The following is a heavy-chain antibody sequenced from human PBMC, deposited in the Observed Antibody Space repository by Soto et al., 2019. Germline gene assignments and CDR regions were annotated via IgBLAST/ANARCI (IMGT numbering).Heavy chain of an antibody. CDR2: IYNNGRT. CDR1: GDSMTSDNFY. J-gene: IGHJ4*02. CDR3: VRGGCTHGHETLDY. Sequence: PSETLSLTCTVSGDSMTSDNFYWTWIRHHPGKGLEWIGYIYNNGRTYYNPSLKSRLSISVDTSNSQFSLSLTSVTAADTALYYCVRGGCTHGHETLDYWGQGTQVTVSS. D-gene: IGHD2-15*01. V-gene: IGHV4-31*03.